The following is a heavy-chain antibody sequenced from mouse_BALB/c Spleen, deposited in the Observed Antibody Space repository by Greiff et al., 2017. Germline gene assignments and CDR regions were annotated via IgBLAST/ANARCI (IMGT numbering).Heavy chain of an antibody. CDR1: GYTFTSYW. D-gene: IGHD1-2*01. Sequence: QVQLKESGAELAKPGASVKMSCKASGYTFTSYWMHWVKQRPGQGLEWIGYINPSTGYTEYNQKFKDKATLTADKSSSTAYMQLSSLTSEDSAVYYCARQIHYYGYDAMDYWGQGTSVTVSS. V-gene: IGHV1-7*01. CDR3: ARQIHYYGYDAMDY. J-gene: IGHJ4*01. CDR2: INPSTGYT.